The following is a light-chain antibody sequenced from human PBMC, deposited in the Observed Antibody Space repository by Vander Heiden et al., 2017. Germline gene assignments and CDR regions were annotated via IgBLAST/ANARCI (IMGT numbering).Light chain of an antibody. CDR2: WAS. Sequence: DIVMTQSPDSLAVPLGERATINCKPSQSVLYSSNNENYLACYQQKSGQPTKLLIYWASTRESGVPDRFSGSGSRTDFTLTISSLQAEDVAVYYCQQYYSTPISFGQGTRLEIK. CDR1: QSVLYSSNNENY. V-gene: IGKV4-1*01. CDR3: QQYYSTPIS. J-gene: IGKJ5*01.